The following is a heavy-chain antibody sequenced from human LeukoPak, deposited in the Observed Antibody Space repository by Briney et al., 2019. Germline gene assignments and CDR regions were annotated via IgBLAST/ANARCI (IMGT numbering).Heavy chain of an antibody. Sequence: SETLSLTCAVSGGSISSNNWWGWVRQPPGKGLEWIGEIYHSGSPNYNPSLKSRVTISVDKSRNHFSLNLSSVTAADTAVYYCARGSAPEFDPWGQGTLVTVSS. CDR1: GGSISSNNW. J-gene: IGHJ5*02. CDR2: IYHSGSP. CDR3: ARGSAPEFDP. V-gene: IGHV4-4*02. D-gene: IGHD2-15*01.